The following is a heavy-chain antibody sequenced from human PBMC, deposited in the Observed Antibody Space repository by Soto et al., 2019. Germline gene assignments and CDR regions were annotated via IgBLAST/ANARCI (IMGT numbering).Heavy chain of an antibody. CDR3: AREPPRATAGLNYFDP. D-gene: IGHD6-13*01. CDR2: ISPFNGHT. Sequence: GASVKVSCKASGYTFTNFGISWMRQAPGQGLEWMGWISPFNGHTHYAQKFQGRVALTTDTSTSTAFLPLRSLRSDDTAAYYCAREPPRATAGLNYFDPWGQGTLVTVSS. CDR1: GYTFTNFG. V-gene: IGHV1-18*01. J-gene: IGHJ5*02.